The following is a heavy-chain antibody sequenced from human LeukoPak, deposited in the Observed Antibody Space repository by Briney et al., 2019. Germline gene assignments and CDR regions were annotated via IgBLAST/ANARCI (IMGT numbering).Heavy chain of an antibody. CDR2: IKQDGSEK. J-gene: IGHJ6*02. Sequence: PGGSLRLSCAASGFTFSSYWMSWVRQAPGKGLEWVANIKQDGSEKYYVDSVKGRFTISRDNAKNSLCLQMNSLRAEDTAVYYCARVYSGWYYYYYYGMDVWGQGATVTVSS. V-gene: IGHV3-7*01. CDR3: ARVYSGWYYYYYYGMDV. D-gene: IGHD6-19*01. CDR1: GFTFSSYW.